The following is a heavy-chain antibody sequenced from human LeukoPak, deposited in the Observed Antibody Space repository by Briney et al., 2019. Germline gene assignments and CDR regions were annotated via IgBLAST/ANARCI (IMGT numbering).Heavy chain of an antibody. D-gene: IGHD6-13*01. CDR2: ISSSGTAM. CDR1: GFTFSTYA. J-gene: IGHJ4*02. Sequence: GGSLRLSCAASGFTFSTYAMSWIRQAPGKGLEWVSYISSSGTAMFSTDSVKGRFTISRDNAKNSLFLQMNSLRVEDTAVYYCARESSWSFDNWGQGTLVAVSS. V-gene: IGHV3-11*01. CDR3: ARESSWSFDN.